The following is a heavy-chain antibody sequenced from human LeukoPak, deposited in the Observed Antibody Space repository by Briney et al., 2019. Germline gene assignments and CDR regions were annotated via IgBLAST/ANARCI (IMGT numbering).Heavy chain of an antibody. D-gene: IGHD1-1*01. Sequence: GEYPKISCKGSGYSFTYYWIGWVRQMPGKGLEWMGIIYPGDSDTRYRPSFQGQVTISVDKSISTAYLQWSSLKASDTAMYYCARQDGNSKYYFDYWGQGTLVTV. CDR1: GYSFTYYW. J-gene: IGHJ4*02. CDR2: IYPGDSDT. V-gene: IGHV5-51*01. CDR3: ARQDGNSKYYFDY.